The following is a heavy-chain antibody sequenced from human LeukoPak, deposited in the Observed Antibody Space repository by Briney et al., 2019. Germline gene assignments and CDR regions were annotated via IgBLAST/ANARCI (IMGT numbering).Heavy chain of an antibody. V-gene: IGHV3-21*01. Sequence: GGSLRLSCAASGFTFSDYSMNWVRQAPGKGLEWVSSISSSSIYIYYADSVKGRFTISRDNAENSLYLQMSSLRAEDTAVYYCARRYYGSATYRPPYDYWGQGTLVTVSS. D-gene: IGHD3-22*01. J-gene: IGHJ4*02. CDR2: ISSSSIYI. CDR1: GFTFSDYS. CDR3: ARRYYGSATYRPPYDY.